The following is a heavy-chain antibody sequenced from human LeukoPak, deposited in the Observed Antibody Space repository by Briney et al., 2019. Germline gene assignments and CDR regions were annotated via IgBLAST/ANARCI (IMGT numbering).Heavy chain of an antibody. J-gene: IGHJ5*02. Sequence: SETLSLTCAVYGGSFSGYYWSWIRQPPGKGLEWIGEINHSGSTNYNPSLKSRVTISVDTSKNQFSLKLSSVTAADTAVYYCARGGYGGNSEFFSWFDPWGQGTLVTVSS. V-gene: IGHV4-34*01. CDR1: GGSFSGYY. CDR3: ARGGYGGNSEFFSWFDP. CDR2: INHSGST. D-gene: IGHD4-23*01.